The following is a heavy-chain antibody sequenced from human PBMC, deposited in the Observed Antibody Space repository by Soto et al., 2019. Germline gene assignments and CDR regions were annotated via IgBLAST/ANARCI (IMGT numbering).Heavy chain of an antibody. Sequence: QITLKESGPSLVKPTQTLTLTCTFSGFSLTNTGVTVGWIRQPPGKALEWLALVYWHDDKRYNPSLRNRLTIXXXXXXXXVVLTLANVGPVDTATYYCAHSHFEILTGPFDSWGRGTLVTVSS. CDR1: GFSLTNTGVT. CDR3: AHSHFEILTGPFDS. J-gene: IGHJ5*01. D-gene: IGHD3-9*01. V-gene: IGHV2-5*01. CDR2: VYWHDDK.